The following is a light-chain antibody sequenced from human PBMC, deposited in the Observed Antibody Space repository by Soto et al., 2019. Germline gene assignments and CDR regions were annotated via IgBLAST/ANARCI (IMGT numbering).Light chain of an antibody. V-gene: IGLV2-14*01. CDR2: DVT. J-gene: IGLJ1*01. CDR1: SSDVGGYDY. Sequence: QSALTQLASVSGSLGQSITISCTGTSSDVGGYDYVSWYQQHPGKAPKLMIYDVTNRPSGVSNRFSGSKSGNTASLTISGLQAEDEADYYCISYASINTYVFGTGTKRTVL. CDR3: ISYASINTYV.